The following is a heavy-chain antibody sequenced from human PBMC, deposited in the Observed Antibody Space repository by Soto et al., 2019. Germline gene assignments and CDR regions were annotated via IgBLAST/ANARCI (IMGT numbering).Heavy chain of an antibody. CDR2: FSYRGDS. D-gene: IGHD2-2*01. J-gene: IGHJ4*02. CDR1: GASVSSDSYH. Sequence: QVRLQESGPGLLKPSETLSLTCSVSGASVSSDSYHWSWIRQPPGKGLEWIGYFSYRGDSNYHPSLKSRPTISIDTSTNQLSLRLSSVTAADTAVYYCATLLVGNGGRGYWGQGMLVTVSS. V-gene: IGHV4-61*01. CDR3: ATLLVGNGGRGY.